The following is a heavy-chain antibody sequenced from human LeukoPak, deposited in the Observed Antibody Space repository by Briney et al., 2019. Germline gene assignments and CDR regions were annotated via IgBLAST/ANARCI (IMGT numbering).Heavy chain of an antibody. Sequence: GRSLRLSCAASGFTFSSYGMHWVRQAPGKGLEWVAVVWYDGSNKYYADSVKGRFTISRDNSKNTLYLQMNSLRAEDTAVYYCARDADDAFDIWGQGTMVTVSS. J-gene: IGHJ3*02. CDR2: VWYDGSNK. CDR3: ARDADDAFDI. CDR1: GFTFSSYG. V-gene: IGHV3-33*01.